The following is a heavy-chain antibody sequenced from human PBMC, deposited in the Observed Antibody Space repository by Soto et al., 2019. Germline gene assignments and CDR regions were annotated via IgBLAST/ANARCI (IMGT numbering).Heavy chain of an antibody. CDR1: GGSISSYF. Sequence: SETLSLTCTVSGGSISSYFWSWIRQPPGKGLEWIGYIYYSGSTNYNPSLKSRVTISVDTSKNQFSLKLSSVTAADTAVSYCARHITVAGTFLDYWGQGILVTVS. V-gene: IGHV4-59*08. CDR3: ARHITVAGTFLDY. D-gene: IGHD6-19*01. CDR2: IYYSGST. J-gene: IGHJ4*02.